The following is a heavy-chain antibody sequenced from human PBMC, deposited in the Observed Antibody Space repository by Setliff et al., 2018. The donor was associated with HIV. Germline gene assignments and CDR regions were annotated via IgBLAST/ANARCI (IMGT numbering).Heavy chain of an antibody. V-gene: IGHV1-46*01. Sequence: VASVKVSCKASGYIFTSYYIHWVRQAPGQGLEWMGIINPSGGSISYAQKFQGRVTMTRDTSASTVFVELNSVRSEDTAVYYCARAPTMKVVYSGFWGQGTLVTVSS. CDR3: ARAPTMKVVYSGF. D-gene: IGHD3-22*01. CDR2: INPSGGSI. CDR1: GYIFTSYY. J-gene: IGHJ4*02.